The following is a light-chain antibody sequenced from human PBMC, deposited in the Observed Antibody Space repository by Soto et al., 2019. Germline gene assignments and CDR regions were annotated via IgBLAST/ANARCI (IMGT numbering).Light chain of an antibody. J-gene: IGKJ1*01. Sequence: EIVLTQSPGTLSLSPGERATLSCRASQSVSSSYLAWYQQKPGQAPRVLIYGASSRATGIPDRFSGSGSGTDFTLTISRLETEDFAVYYCQQYGSSPATFGQGTKVDIK. CDR3: QQYGSSPAT. CDR2: GAS. V-gene: IGKV3-20*01. CDR1: QSVSSSY.